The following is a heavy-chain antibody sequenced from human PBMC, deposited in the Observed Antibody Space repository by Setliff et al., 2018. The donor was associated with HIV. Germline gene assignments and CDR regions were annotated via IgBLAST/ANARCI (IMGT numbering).Heavy chain of an antibody. CDR1: GGSISSHS. V-gene: IGHV4-59*11. CDR2: IYYSGST. CDR3: ARASYFNFWGVPEGFDY. D-gene: IGHD3-3*01. J-gene: IGHJ4*02. Sequence: PSETLSLTCTVSGGSISSHSWNWIRQPPGKGLEWIGSIYYSGSTNYNPSLKSRVTISEDTSKNHFSLKLSSVTAADTAVYYCARASYFNFWGVPEGFDYWGQGTLVTVSS.